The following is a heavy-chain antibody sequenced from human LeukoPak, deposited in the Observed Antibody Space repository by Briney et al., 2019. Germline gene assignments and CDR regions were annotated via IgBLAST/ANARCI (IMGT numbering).Heavy chain of an antibody. CDR2: INWNGGST. D-gene: IGHD3-22*01. CDR1: GFTFDDYG. Sequence: GGSLRLSCAASGFTFDDYGMSWVRQAPGKGLEWVSGINWNGGSTGYADSVKGRFTISRDNAKNSLYLQMNSLRAEDTALYYCARDWAPFGYSDSSGHQHPTDYWGQGTLVTVSS. CDR3: ARDWAPFGYSDSSGHQHPTDY. J-gene: IGHJ4*02. V-gene: IGHV3-20*04.